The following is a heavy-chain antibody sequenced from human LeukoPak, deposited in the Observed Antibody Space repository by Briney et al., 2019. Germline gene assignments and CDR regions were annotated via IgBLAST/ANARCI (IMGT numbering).Heavy chain of an antibody. CDR2: INPNSGGT. CDR3: ASQTNYNDSSRRFDY. Sequence: ASVKVSCKASGYTFTGYYMHWVRQAPGQGLEWMGWINPNSGGTNYAQKFQGRVTMTRDTSISTAYMELSRLRSDDTAVYYCASQTNYNDSSRRFDYWGQRTLVTVSS. D-gene: IGHD3-22*01. J-gene: IGHJ4*02. CDR1: GYTFTGYY. V-gene: IGHV1-2*02.